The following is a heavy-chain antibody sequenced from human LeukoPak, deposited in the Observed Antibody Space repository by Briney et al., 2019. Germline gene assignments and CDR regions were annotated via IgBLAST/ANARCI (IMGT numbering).Heavy chain of an antibody. D-gene: IGHD3-10*01. Sequence: PGRSLRLSCAASVFTFYDYSMHWVRHAPWKGLEWIARIKSKADGETIAYAAPVKGRFTISRVDSRNTLYLQMNSLKTEDAAVYYCTTTFLRGVMGYWGQGTLVTVSS. CDR3: TTTFLRGVMGY. CDR2: IKSKADGETI. V-gene: IGHV3-15*07. CDR1: VFTFYDYS. J-gene: IGHJ4*02.